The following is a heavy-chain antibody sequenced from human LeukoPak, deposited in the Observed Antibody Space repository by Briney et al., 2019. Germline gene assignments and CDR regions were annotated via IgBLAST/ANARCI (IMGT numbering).Heavy chain of an antibody. V-gene: IGHV3-21*01. J-gene: IGHJ1*01. CDR3: ARVLKGTVTYGDYFQH. CDR2: ISSISNYI. Sequence: GGSLRLSCAASGFTFSSYSMNWVRQAPGKGLEWVSSISSISNYIYYADSVKGRFTISRDNVKNSLYLQMNSLRAEDTAVYYCARVLKGTVTYGDYFQHWGQGTLVTVSS. CDR1: GFTFSSYS. D-gene: IGHD4-17*01.